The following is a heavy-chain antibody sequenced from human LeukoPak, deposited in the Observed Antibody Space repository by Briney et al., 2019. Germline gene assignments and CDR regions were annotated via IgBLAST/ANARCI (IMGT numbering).Heavy chain of an antibody. V-gene: IGHV3-43*02. Sequence: GGSLRLSCAASGFTFDDYAMHWVRQAPGKGLEWVSLISGDGGSTYYADSVKGRFTISRDNSKNSLYLQMNSLRTEDTALYYCAXXYDXSXXXXDYWGQGTLVTVSS. CDR2: ISGDGGST. CDR3: AXXYDXSXXXXDY. J-gene: IGHJ4*02. D-gene: IGHD3-22*01. CDR1: GFTFDDYA.